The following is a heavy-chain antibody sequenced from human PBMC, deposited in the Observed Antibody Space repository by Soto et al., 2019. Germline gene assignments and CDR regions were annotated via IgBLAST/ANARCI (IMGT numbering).Heavy chain of an antibody. CDR1: GGSISSGYYY. D-gene: IGHD4-17*01. Sequence: PSETLSLTGTVSGGSISSGYYYWSWIRQPPGKGLEWIGYIYYSGSTYYNPSLKSRVTISVDTSKNQFSLKLSSVTAEDTAVYYCARVLTYGEYDDYLGQRTLVAVSS. V-gene: IGHV4-30-4*01. J-gene: IGHJ4*02. CDR3: ARVLTYGEYDDY. CDR2: IYYSGST.